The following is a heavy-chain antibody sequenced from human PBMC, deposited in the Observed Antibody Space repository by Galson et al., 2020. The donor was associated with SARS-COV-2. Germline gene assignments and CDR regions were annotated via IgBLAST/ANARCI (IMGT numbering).Heavy chain of an antibody. CDR3: AKDRGNDYGDQLDF. CDR2: ISGGGGST. CDR1: GFTFSRYA. J-gene: IGHJ4*02. D-gene: IGHD4-17*01. Sequence: GESLKLSCAASGFTFSRYAMAWVRQAPGKGLEWVSGISGGGGSTYYADSVKGRFTISRDISQNTVYLQMSSLRAEDTAVYYCAKDRGNDYGDQLDFWGQGTQVTVSS. V-gene: IGHV3-23*01.